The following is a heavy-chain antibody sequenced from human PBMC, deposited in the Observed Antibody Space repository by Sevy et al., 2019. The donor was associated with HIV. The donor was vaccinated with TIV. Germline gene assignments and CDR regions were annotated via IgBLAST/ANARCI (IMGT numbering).Heavy chain of an antibody. Sequence: SETLSLTCAVYGESFSNYYWSWIRLSPGKGLESIGEIDHSGRSDYNPSLKSRVTMSVDTSKNQFSLMLTSVTAADTAVDYYAGGPKPLSSDYGDYRGVGYYFDSWGQGTLVTVSS. V-gene: IGHV4-34*01. CDR1: GESFSNYY. CDR3: AGGPKPLSSDYGDYRGVGYYFDS. J-gene: IGHJ4*02. CDR2: IDHSGRS. D-gene: IGHD4-17*01.